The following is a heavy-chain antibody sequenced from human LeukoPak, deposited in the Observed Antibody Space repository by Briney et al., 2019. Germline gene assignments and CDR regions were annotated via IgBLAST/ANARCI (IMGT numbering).Heavy chain of an antibody. CDR3: AREGIAANSFDY. Sequence: PETLSLTCTVSGGSISSYYWSWIRQPPGKGLEWIGYIYYSGSTNYNPSLKSRVTISVDTSKNQFSLKLSSVTAADTAVYYCAREGIAANSFDYWGQGTLVTVSS. J-gene: IGHJ4*02. V-gene: IGHV4-59*01. D-gene: IGHD6-13*01. CDR1: GGSISSYY. CDR2: IYYSGST.